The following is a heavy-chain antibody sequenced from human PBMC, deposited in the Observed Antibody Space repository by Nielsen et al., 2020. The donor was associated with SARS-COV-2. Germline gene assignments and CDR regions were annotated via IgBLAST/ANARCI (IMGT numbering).Heavy chain of an antibody. J-gene: IGHJ5*02. V-gene: IGHV1-3*01. D-gene: IGHD2-2*01. CDR1: GYTFTDNA. Sequence: ASVKVSCKASGYTFTDNAMHWVRQAPGQRLEWMGWINVGNGNTKYSQNFQDRVTFTSDTSASTAYMELSSLRSEDTAVYYCARSVCTDTRCYVVWFDPWGQGTLVTVSS. CDR3: ARSVCTDTRCYVVWFDP. CDR2: INVGNGNT.